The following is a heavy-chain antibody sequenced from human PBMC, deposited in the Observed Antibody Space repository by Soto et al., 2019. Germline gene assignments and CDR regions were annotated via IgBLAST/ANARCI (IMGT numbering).Heavy chain of an antibody. CDR1: GFTFSNAW. J-gene: IGHJ4*02. CDR3: TTTPLYSGSYFY. V-gene: IGHV3-15*01. D-gene: IGHD1-26*01. CDR2: IKSKTDGGTT. Sequence: GGSLRLSCAASGFTFSNAWMSWVRQAPGKGLEWVGRIKSKTDGGTTDYAAPVKGRFTISRDDSKNTLYLQMNSLKTEDTAVYYCTTTPLYSGSYFYWGQGTLVTVSS.